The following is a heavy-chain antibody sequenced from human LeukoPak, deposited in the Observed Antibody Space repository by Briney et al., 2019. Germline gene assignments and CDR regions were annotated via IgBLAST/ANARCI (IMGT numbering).Heavy chain of an antibody. J-gene: IGHJ3*02. V-gene: IGHV3-21*01. CDR2: ISSSSSYI. CDR1: GFTFSSYS. CDR3: ASRSSGYYGAFDI. D-gene: IGHD3-22*01. Sequence: TGGSLRLSCAASGFTFSSYSMNWVRQAPGKGLEWVSSISSSSSYIYYADSVKGRFTISRDNAKNSLYLQMNSLRAEDTAVYYCASRSSGYYGAFDIWGQGTMVTVSS.